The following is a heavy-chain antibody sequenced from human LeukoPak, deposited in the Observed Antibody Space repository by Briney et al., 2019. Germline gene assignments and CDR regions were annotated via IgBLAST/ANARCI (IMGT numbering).Heavy chain of an antibody. CDR2: INHSGTA. J-gene: IGHJ4*02. D-gene: IGHD3-3*02. CDR3: ARTGNSILPEYYFDY. Sequence: PSETLSLTCAVHGGSFSGYYWTWIRQPPGKGLEWIGEINHSGTANYNPSLKSRVTMSVDTSKNQFSLKLSSVTAADTAVYYCARTGNSILPEYYFDYWGQGTLVTVSS. CDR1: GGSFSGYY. V-gene: IGHV4-34*01.